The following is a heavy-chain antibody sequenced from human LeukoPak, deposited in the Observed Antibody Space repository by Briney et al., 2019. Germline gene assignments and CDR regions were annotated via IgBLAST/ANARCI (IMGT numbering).Heavy chain of an antibody. CDR1: GGSISSGSDY. CDR3: ARHPRSGYSNGFDAFDI. D-gene: IGHD5-18*01. Sequence: SQTLSLTCTVSGGSISSGSDYWGWIRQPPGKGLEWIGPIYYSGGTYYNPSLRSRVTISVDTSKTHFSLKLSSVIAADTAVYYCARHPRSGYSNGFDAFDIWGQGTMVTVSS. CDR2: IYYSGGT. J-gene: IGHJ3*02. V-gene: IGHV4-39*01.